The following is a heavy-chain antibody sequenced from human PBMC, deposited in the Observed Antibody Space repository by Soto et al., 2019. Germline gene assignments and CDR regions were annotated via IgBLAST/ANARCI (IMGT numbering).Heavy chain of an antibody. J-gene: IGHJ6*02. Sequence: VGSLRLSCAASGFTFRNYGMHCVRQAPGKGLEWVAVTSYDGTKKYYADSVQGRFTISKDNSKNTVYLQMNSLRIEDTAVYYCAKWGLSGHGMDVWGQGTTVTVSS. CDR3: AKWGLSGHGMDV. CDR2: TSYDGTKK. CDR1: GFTFRNYG. D-gene: IGHD7-27*01. V-gene: IGHV3-30*18.